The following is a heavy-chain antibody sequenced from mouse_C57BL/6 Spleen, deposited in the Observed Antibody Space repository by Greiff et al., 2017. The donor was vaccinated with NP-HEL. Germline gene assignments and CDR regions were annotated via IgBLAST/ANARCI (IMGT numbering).Heavy chain of an antibody. CDR1: GYSITSGYY. D-gene: IGHD1-1*01. CDR2: ISYDGSN. Sequence: EVQLVESGPGLVKPSQSLSLTCSVTGYSITSGYYWNWIRQFPGNKLEWMGYISYDGSNNYNPSLKNRISITRDTSKNQFFLKLNSVTTEDTATYYCAREGHYYGSSYVYWGQGTTLTVSS. J-gene: IGHJ2*01. V-gene: IGHV3-6*01. CDR3: AREGHYYGSSYVY.